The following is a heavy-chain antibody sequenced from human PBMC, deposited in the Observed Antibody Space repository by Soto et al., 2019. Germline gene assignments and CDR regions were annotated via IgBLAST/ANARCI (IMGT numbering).Heavy chain of an antibody. J-gene: IGHJ4*02. Sequence: GGSLRLSCAASGFTFSSYAMSWVRQAPGKGLEWVASISSGSSDTWYADSVKGRFIISRENAQNPLFLQMNTLRPEDTAMYYCARVAYWGPGTQVTVSS. CDR1: GFTFSSYA. V-gene: IGHV3-21*01. CDR2: ISSGSSDT. CDR3: ARVAY.